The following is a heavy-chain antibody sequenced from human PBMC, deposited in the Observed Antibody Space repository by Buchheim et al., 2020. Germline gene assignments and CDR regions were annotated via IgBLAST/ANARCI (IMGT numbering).Heavy chain of an antibody. CDR2: IGASGRDT. J-gene: IGHJ4*02. CDR3: AKDRGATPCNY. V-gene: IGHV3-23*01. CDR1: GFTFANYA. Sequence: EVLLLESGGGLVQPGGSLRLSCAASGFTFANYAMTWVRQAPGKGLEWISAIGASGRDTSYAGSVKGRFTISRDNSKNTLYLQMNSLRAEDTAVYYCAKDRGATPCNYWGQGSL. D-gene: IGHD1-26*01.